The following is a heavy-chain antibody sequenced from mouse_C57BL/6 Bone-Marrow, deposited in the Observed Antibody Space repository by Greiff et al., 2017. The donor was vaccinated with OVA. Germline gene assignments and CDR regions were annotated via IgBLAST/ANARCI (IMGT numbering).Heavy chain of an antibody. CDR2: IDPSDSST. J-gene: IGHJ3*01. CDR3: ARSAGFAY. V-gene: IGHV1-69*01. Sequence: QVQLQQPGAELVMPGASVKLSCKASGYTFTSYWMHWVKQRPGQGLAWIGEIDPSDSSTKYNQKFKGKSTLTVDKSSSTAYMQLSSLTSEDAAVYYCARSAGFAYWGQGTLVTVSA. CDR1: GYTFTSYW.